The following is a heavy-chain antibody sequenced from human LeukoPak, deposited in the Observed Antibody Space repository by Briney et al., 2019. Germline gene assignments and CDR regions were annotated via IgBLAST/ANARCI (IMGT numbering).Heavy chain of an antibody. CDR2: ITGSSGRT. V-gene: IGHV3-23*01. J-gene: IGHJ4*02. CDR3: AKGISSISTSLDY. Sequence: PGGSLRLSCAASGFTFSSYAISWVRQAPGKGLEWVSAITGSSGRTYYADCVKGRFTISRDNSKNTLYLQMNNLRAEDTAVYYCAKGISSISTSLDYWGQGTLVTVSS. D-gene: IGHD6-6*01. CDR1: GFTFSSYA.